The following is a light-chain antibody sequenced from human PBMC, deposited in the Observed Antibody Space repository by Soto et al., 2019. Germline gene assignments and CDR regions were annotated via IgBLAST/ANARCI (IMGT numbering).Light chain of an antibody. V-gene: IGLV1-44*01. J-gene: IGLJ1*01. CDR2: NND. CDR1: SSNIGTYT. CDR3: AAWDDSLSGLYV. Sequence: QAVVTQPPSASGTPGQRVTISCSGSSSNIGTYTVNWYQQLPKTAPKLLIYNNDQRPSGVPDRFSGFKYGTAASLAISGLRSEDEAEYYCAAWDDSLSGLYVFGTATKLTVL.